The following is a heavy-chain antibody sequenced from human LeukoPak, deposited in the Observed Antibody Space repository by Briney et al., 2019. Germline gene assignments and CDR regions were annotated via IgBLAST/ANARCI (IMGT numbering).Heavy chain of an antibody. CDR2: IYHSGNS. D-gene: IGHD1-1*01. CDR3: ACTTKGNWHDDAFDI. Sequence: PSETLSLTCAVSGYFISSGYYWGWIRQPPGKGLEWIGSIYHSGNSYYNPSLKSRITISVDTSKNQFSLKLSSVTAAETAVYYCACTTKGNWHDDAFDIWGQGTMVTASS. CDR1: GYFISSGYY. V-gene: IGHV4-38-2*01. J-gene: IGHJ3*02.